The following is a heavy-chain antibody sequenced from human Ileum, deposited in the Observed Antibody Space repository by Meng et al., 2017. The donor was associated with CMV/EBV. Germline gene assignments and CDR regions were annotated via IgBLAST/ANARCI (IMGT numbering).Heavy chain of an antibody. V-gene: IGHV3-66*01. CDR3: ARSFDY. J-gene: IGHJ4*02. CDR1: GFTVSKSY. CDR2: LYSGGST. Sequence: EVRLVESGGGLGRRGGSLRLSCTASGFTVSKSYMSWVRQAPGKGLEWVSVLYSGGSTNYADSVKGRFTISGDNSKNTLSLQMNNLRVEDTAVYYCARSFDYWGQGTLVTVSS.